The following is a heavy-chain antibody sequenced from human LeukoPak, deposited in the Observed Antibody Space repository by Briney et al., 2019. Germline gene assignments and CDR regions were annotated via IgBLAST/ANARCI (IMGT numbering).Heavy chain of an antibody. V-gene: IGHV1-2*02. D-gene: IGHD6-19*01. CDR3: AREVAGNRLPDY. CDR2: INPNSGGT. J-gene: IGHJ4*02. CDR1: GYTFTGYY. Sequence: ASVKVSCKASGYTFTGYYMHWVRQAPGQGLEWMGWINPNSGGTNYAQKFQGRVTMTRGTSISTAYMELSRLRSDDTAVYYCAREVAGNRLPDYWGQGTLVTVCS.